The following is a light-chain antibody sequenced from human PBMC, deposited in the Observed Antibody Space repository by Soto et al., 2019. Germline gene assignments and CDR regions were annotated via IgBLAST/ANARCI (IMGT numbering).Light chain of an antibody. CDR2: GVS. CDR3: QQYGSSPRT. V-gene: IGKV3-20*01. CDR1: QSVSSSY. J-gene: IGKJ1*01. Sequence: EIVLTQSPGTLSLSPGESATLSCRASQSVSSSYLAWYQQKPGQAPRLLIYGVSSRATGIPDRFSGSGSGTDFTLTISRLEPEDFAVYYCQQYGSSPRTFGQGTKVEIK.